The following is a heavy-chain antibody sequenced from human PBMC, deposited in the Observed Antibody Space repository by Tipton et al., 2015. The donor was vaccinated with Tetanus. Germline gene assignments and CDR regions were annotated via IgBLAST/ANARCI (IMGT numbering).Heavy chain of an antibody. Sequence: TLSLTCSVSGGSISSGGYFWNWIRQHPGKGPEWIGYIYYSGDTFYNPSLKSRVTISVDTSKNQFSLNLRSVTAADTAVYYCARANNEFPKKGPFDSWGQGRLVIVSS. V-gene: IGHV4-31*03. CDR3: ARANNEFPKKGPFDS. J-gene: IGHJ4*02. CDR2: IYYSGDT. D-gene: IGHD1-1*01. CDR1: GGSISSGGYF.